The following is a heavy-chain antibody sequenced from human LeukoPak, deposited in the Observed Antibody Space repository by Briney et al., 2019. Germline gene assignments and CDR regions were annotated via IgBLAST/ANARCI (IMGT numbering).Heavy chain of an antibody. CDR1: GFTFSNYA. D-gene: IGHD2-2*01. CDR2: ISGNAGST. V-gene: IGHV3-23*01. J-gene: IGHJ5*02. CDR3: AKDIVVVPAANNWFDP. Sequence: PGGSLRLSCAASGFTFSNYAMTWVRQAPGKGLEWVSAISGNAGSTYYADSVKGRFTISRDSSKNTLYLQMNSLRAEDTAVYHCAKDIVVVPAANNWFDPWGQGTLVTVSS.